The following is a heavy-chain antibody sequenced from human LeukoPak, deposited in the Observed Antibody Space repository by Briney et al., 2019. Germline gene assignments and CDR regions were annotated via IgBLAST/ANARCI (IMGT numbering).Heavy chain of an antibody. CDR2: ITHDGGKK. CDR3: EREGCRDS. J-gene: IGHJ4*02. CDR1: GFTSTSYC. V-gene: IGHV3-7*04. Sequence: QSGGSMRLSSAASGFTSTSYCMTWVRQAPGNGLEWVATITHDGGKKDYVDSVKGRFTISRDNATNALYLRMNSLRAEDTDLYYCEREGCRDSWGEGTHVTVSS. D-gene: IGHD2-15*01.